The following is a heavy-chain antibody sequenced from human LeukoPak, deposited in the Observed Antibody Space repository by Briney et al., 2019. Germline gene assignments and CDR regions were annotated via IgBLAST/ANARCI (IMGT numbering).Heavy chain of an antibody. J-gene: IGHJ6*03. D-gene: IGHD2-2*02. CDR2: IYHSGST. CDR1: GYSISSGYY. V-gene: IGHV4-38-2*02. Sequence: SETLSLTCTVSGYSISSGYYWGWIRQPPGKGLEWIGSIYHSGSTYYNPSLKSRVTISVDTSKNQFSLRLSSVTAADTAVYYCARDIAGYCSSTSCYTYYYYYMDVWGKGTTVTVSS. CDR3: ARDIAGYCSSTSCYTYYYYYMDV.